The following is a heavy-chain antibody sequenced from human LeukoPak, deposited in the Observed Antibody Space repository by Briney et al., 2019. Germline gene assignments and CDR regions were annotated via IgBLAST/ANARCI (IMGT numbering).Heavy chain of an antibody. V-gene: IGHV4-59*01. Sequence: SETLSLTCTVSGGSISSYYWSWIRQPPGKGLEWIGYIFYSGSTNYNPSLESRVTISIDTSNNQLSLKLSSVTAADTAVYYCARESSGSSGYPNSFDPWGQGTLVTVSS. CDR2: IFYSGST. CDR1: GGSISSYY. CDR3: ARESSGSSGYPNSFDP. D-gene: IGHD3-22*01. J-gene: IGHJ5*02.